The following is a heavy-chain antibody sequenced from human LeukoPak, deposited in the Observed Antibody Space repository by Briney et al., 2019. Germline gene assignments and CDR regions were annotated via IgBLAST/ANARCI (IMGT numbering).Heavy chain of an antibody. J-gene: IGHJ4*02. CDR2: IYTTGTT. D-gene: IGHD1-26*01. Sequence: SETLSLTCTVSSGSISSYYWGWVRQPPGKGLEWIGRIYTTGTTHYNPSLKSRVTMSVDTSTNQFSLNPRSMTAADTAVYYCGRQGYTASYYFLDYWSQGTLVTVS. CDR1: SGSISSYY. V-gene: IGHV4-4*07. CDR3: GRQGYTASYYFLDY.